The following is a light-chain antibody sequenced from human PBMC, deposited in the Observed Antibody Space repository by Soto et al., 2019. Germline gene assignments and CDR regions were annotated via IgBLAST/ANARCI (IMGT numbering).Light chain of an antibody. J-gene: IGKJ5*01. CDR2: DVS. V-gene: IGKV3-11*01. CDR1: QSVSFY. Sequence: EIVLTQSPATLSLSAGERATLSCRASQSVSFYLACYQQKPGQAPRLLVYDVSNRAPGVPDRFSGSGSETDFTLTISSLGPEDFAIYHCQQYGSSPITFGQGTRLEIK. CDR3: QQYGSSPIT.